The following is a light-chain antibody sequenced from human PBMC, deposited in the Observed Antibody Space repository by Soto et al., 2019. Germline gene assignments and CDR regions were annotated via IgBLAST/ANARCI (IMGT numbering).Light chain of an antibody. CDR1: QSLLQTNGYNY. V-gene: IGKV2-28*01. Sequence: DIVVTQSPLSLPVTPGEPASISCRSSQSLLQTNGYNYLDWYLQKPGQSPQLLIYLRSNRASGVPDRFSGSGSGTDFTLKISRVEAEDVGVYYCMQALQTPWTFGQGTKVEIK. CDR2: LRS. CDR3: MQALQTPWT. J-gene: IGKJ1*01.